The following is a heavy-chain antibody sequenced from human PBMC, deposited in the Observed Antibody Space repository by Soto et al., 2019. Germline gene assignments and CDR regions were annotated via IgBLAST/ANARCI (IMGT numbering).Heavy chain of an antibody. CDR2: ISYDGSNK. D-gene: IGHD2-2*01. CDR3: ARDVRCSSTSCYAPYYYYGMDV. Sequence: PGGSLRLSCAASGFTFSSYAMHWVCQAPGKGLEWVAVISYDGSNKYYADSVKGRFTISRDNSKNTLYLQMNSLRAEDTAVYYCARDVRCSSTSCYAPYYYYGMDVWGQGTTVTVSS. J-gene: IGHJ6*02. CDR1: GFTFSSYA. V-gene: IGHV3-30-3*01.